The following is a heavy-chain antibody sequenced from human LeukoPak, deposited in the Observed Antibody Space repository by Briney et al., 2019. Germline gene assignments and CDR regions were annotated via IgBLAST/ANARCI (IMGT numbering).Heavy chain of an antibody. CDR1: GYTFTGYY. V-gene: IGHV1-2*02. J-gene: IGHJ4*02. Sequence: ASVKVSCKASGYTFTGYYMHWVRQPPGQGLEWMGWINPNSGGTNYAQKFQGRVTMTRDTSISTAYMELSRLRSDDTAVYYCANGYSGYDSDFDYWGQGTLVTVSS. CDR2: INPNSGGT. D-gene: IGHD5-12*01. CDR3: ANGYSGYDSDFDY.